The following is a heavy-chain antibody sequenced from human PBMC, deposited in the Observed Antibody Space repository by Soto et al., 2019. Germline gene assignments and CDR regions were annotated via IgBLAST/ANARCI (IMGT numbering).Heavy chain of an antibody. CDR1: GFTFGNYA. J-gene: IGHJ4*02. CDR3: AKDLEVLSARFES. D-gene: IGHD2-15*01. V-gene: IGHV3-23*01. CDR2: ISASGGRT. Sequence: HPVGSLRLSCRASGFTFGNYAMAWVRQAPGKGLEWVSGISASGGRTYYADSAKGRFTISRDNSNNTLYLQMSSLRAEDTAVYYCAKDLEVLSARFESWGQGALVTVSS.